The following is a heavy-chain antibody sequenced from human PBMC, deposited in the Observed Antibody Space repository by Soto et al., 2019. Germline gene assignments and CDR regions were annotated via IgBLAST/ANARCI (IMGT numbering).Heavy chain of an antibody. CDR2: ISWNSGSI. V-gene: IGHV3-9*01. J-gene: IGHJ4*02. D-gene: IGHD3-16*01. CDR3: AKESWAGGAWDY. CDR1: GFTFDDYA. Sequence: EVQLVESGGGLVQPGRSLRLSCAASGFTFDDYAMHWVRQAPGKGLEWVPGISWNSGSIGYADSVKGRFTISRDNAKNSLYLQMNSLRAEDTALYYCAKESWAGGAWDYWGQGTLVTVSS.